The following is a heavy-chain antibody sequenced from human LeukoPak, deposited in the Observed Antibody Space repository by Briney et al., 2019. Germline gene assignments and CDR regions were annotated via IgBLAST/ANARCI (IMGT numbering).Heavy chain of an antibody. Sequence: SDTLSLTCAVSGYSISSGYYWGWIRQPPGEGLEWIGAISNSGDTYYKPSLKSRLIISLDTFKNHFSLSLISVTAADTAVYYCARAPGSGRSDWGRGTLVTVSS. CDR2: ISNSGDT. V-gene: IGHV4-38-2*01. J-gene: IGHJ4*02. D-gene: IGHD6-19*01. CDR3: ARAPGSGRSD. CDR1: GYSISSGYY.